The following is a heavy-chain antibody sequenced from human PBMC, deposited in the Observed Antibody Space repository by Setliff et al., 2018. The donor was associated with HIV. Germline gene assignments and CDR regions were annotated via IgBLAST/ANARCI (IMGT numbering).Heavy chain of an antibody. CDR3: ARDSREVVVIAAGLLDY. V-gene: IGHV3-30*04. Sequence: GGSLRLSCAASGFTFSSHAMHWVRQAPSKGLEWVAIISYDGSNKYYADSVRGRFSISRDNSKNTLYVQMNSLRPEDTAVYYCARDSREVVVIAAGLLDYWGQGTLVTVSS. CDR2: ISYDGSNK. J-gene: IGHJ4*02. D-gene: IGHD2-15*01. CDR1: GFTFSSHA.